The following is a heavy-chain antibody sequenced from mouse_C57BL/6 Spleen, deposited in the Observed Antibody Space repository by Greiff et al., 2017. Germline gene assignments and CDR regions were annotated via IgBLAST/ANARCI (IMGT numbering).Heavy chain of an antibody. V-gene: IGHV1-55*01. D-gene: IGHD1-1*01. J-gene: IGHJ2*01. CDR2: IYPGSGST. CDR1: GYTFTSYW. Sequence: VKLVESVAELVKPGASVKMSCKASGYTFTSYWITWVKQRPGQGLEWIGDIYPGSGSTNYNEKFKSKATLTVDTSSSTAYMQLSSLASEDSAVYYCASGGYGSSFDYWGQGTTLTVSS. CDR3: ASGGYGSSFDY.